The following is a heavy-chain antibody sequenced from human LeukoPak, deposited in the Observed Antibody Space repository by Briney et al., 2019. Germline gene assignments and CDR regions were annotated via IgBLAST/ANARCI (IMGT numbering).Heavy chain of an antibody. CDR1: GGSFSGYY. D-gene: IGHD6-13*01. V-gene: IGHV4-34*01. CDR2: INHSGST. J-gene: IGHJ1*01. CDR3: AREAPVYSSSWLPLQH. Sequence: PSETLSLTCAVYGGSFSGYYWSWIRQPPGKGLEWIGEINHSGSTNYNPSLKSRVTISVDTSKNQFSLKLSSVTAADTAVYYCAREAPVYSSSWLPLQHWGQGTLVTVSS.